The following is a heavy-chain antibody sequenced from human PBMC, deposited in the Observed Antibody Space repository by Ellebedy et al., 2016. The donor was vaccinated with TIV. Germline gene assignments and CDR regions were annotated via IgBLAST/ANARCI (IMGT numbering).Heavy chain of an antibody. CDR1: GASISSGPYY. J-gene: IGHJ4*02. CDR3: ARGIEQWLTY. V-gene: IGHV4-31*03. CDR2: IYSGGIT. Sequence: SETLSLXCTVSGASISSGPYYWNWIRQHPGKGLEWIGYIYSGGITYYSPSLKSRVTISLDTSKNQFSLKLTSVTAADTAVYYCARGIEQWLTYWGQGTLVTVSS. D-gene: IGHD6-19*01.